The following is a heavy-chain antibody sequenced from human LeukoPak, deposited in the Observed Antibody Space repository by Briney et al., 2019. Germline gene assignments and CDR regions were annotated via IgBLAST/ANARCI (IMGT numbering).Heavy chain of an antibody. J-gene: IGHJ4*02. D-gene: IGHD4-11*01. CDR3: AKSYSNYPPYFDY. Sequence: SSETLSLTCTVSGGSISSRSYCWSWIRQPAGKGLEWIGHVHISGSTNYNSSLKSRVTLSLDKSKNQFSLQLSSVTAADTAVYYCAKSYSNYPPYFDYWGQGTLVTVSS. CDR1: GGSISSRSYC. V-gene: IGHV4-61*09. CDR2: VHISGST.